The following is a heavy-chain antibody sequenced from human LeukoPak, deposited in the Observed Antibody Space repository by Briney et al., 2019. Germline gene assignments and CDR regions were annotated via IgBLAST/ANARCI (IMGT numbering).Heavy chain of an antibody. Sequence: SETLSLTCAVYGGSFSGYYWSWIRQPPGKGLEWIGEINHSGSTNYNPSLKSRVTISVDTSKNQFSLKLSSVTAADTAVYYCARGKGSGSYYRDYYYYMDVWGKGTTVTVSS. CDR3: ARGKGSGSYYRDYYYYMDV. CDR2: INHSGST. CDR1: GGSFSGYY. D-gene: IGHD3-10*01. V-gene: IGHV4-34*01. J-gene: IGHJ6*03.